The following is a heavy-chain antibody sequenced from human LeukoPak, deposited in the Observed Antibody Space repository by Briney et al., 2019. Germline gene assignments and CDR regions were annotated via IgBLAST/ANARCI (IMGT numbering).Heavy chain of an antibody. J-gene: IGHJ6*03. CDR2: INHSGST. D-gene: IGHD3-10*01. CDR3: ARGFYGSGSYFAPYYYYYMDV. Sequence: SETLSLTCAVYGGSFSGYYWSWIRQPPGKGLEWIGEINHSGSTNYNPSLKSRVTISVDTSKNQFPLKLSSVTAADTAVYYCARGFYGSGSYFAPYYYYYMDVWGKGTTVTVSS. V-gene: IGHV4-34*01. CDR1: GGSFSGYY.